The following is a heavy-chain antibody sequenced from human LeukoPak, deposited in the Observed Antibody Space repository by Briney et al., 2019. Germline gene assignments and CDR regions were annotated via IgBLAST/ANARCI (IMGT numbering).Heavy chain of an antibody. V-gene: IGHV4-61*01. CDR1: GGSISSSSYY. J-gene: IGHJ2*01. D-gene: IGHD4/OR15-4a*01. CDR2: IHYSGST. CDR3: ARGLTSSDWYFDL. Sequence: SETLSLTCTVSGGSISSSSYYWSWIRQPPGKGLEWIAYIHYSGSTNYNPFLRSRVTISVDTSKNQFSLKLSSVTAADTAVYYCARGLTSSDWYFDLWGRGTLVTVSS.